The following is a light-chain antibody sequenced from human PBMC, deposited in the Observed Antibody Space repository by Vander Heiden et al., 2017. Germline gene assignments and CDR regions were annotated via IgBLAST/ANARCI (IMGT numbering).Light chain of an antibody. J-gene: IGKJ2*01. Sequence: EFVLTQSPATLSLSPGGRATPSCSASQRVSSYLACYQQKPGEAASLLIYDAANRATGIPARCSGGGSGTDFTLTISSLEPEDFAVYYCQQRSNWPPNTFGQGINPKIK. CDR2: DAA. CDR1: QRVSSY. CDR3: QQRSNWPPNT. V-gene: IGKV3-11*01.